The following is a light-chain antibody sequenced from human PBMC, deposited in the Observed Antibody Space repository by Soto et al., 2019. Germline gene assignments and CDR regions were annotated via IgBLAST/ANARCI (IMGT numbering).Light chain of an antibody. Sequence: QSVLTQSSSASASLGSSVKLTCPLSSGPSSYIIAWHQQQPGKAPRYLMKLEGSGSYNKGSGVPDRFSGSSSGADRYLTISNLQFEDEADYYCETWDFNTRVFGGGTKLTVL. CDR2: LEGSGSY. CDR1: SGPSSYI. V-gene: IGLV4-60*02. CDR3: ETWDFNTRV. J-gene: IGLJ3*02.